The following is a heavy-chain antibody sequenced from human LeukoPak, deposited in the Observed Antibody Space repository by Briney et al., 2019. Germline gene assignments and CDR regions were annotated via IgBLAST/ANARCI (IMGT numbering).Heavy chain of an antibody. V-gene: IGHV1-69*04. CDR3: ASHGGYCSSTSCPARDYYYYGMDV. J-gene: IGHJ6*02. CDR2: IIPILGIA. CDR1: GGTFSSYA. Sequence: SVKASCKASGGTFSSYAISWVRQAPGQGLEWMGRIIPILGIANYAQKFQGRVTITADKSTSTAYMELSSPRSEDTAVYYCASHGGYCSSTSCPARDYYYYGMDVWGQGTTVTVSS. D-gene: IGHD2-2*01.